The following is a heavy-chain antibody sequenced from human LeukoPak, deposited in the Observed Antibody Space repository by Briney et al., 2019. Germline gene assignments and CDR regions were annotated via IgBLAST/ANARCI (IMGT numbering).Heavy chain of an antibody. V-gene: IGHV4-59*08. CDR2: TYYSGST. CDR1: GGSISSYY. D-gene: IGHD6-13*01. J-gene: IGHJ6*02. Sequence: SETLSLTCTVSGGSISSYYWSWIRQPPGKGLEWIGYTYYSGSTNYNPSLKSRVTISVDTSKNQFSLKLSSVTAADTAVYYCARGIAAAGNYYYYGMDVWGQGTTVTVSS. CDR3: ARGIAAAGNYYYYGMDV.